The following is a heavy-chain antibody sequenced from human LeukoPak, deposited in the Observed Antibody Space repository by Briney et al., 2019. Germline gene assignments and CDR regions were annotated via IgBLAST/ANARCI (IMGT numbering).Heavy chain of an antibody. CDR2: ISSSSGYI. Sequence: GGSLRLSCAASGFTFSSYSMNWVRQAPGKGLEWVASISSSSGYIYYADSVKGRFTISRDNTKNSLYLQMNSLRAEDTAVYYCARGLFSAAGTGDVWGKGTTVTVSS. J-gene: IGHJ6*04. CDR1: GFTFSSYS. V-gene: IGHV3-21*01. D-gene: IGHD6-13*01. CDR3: ARGLFSAAGTGDV.